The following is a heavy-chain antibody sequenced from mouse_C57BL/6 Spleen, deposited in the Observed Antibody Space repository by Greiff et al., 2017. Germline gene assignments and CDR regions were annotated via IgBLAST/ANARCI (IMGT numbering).Heavy chain of an antibody. J-gene: IGHJ3*01. Sequence: EVQLQQSGAELVRPGASVKLSCTASGFNIKDYYMHWVKQRPEQGLEWIGRIDPEDGDTEYAPKFQGKATMTADTSSNTAYLQLSSLTSEDTAVYYCTTFITTVPFAYWGQGTLVTVSA. D-gene: IGHD1-1*01. CDR2: IDPEDGDT. V-gene: IGHV14-1*01. CDR3: TTFITTVPFAY. CDR1: GFNIKDYY.